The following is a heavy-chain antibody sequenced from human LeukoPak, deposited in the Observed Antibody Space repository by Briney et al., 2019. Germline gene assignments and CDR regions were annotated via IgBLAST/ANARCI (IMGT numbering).Heavy chain of an antibody. Sequence: PGGSLRLSCAAFGFTFSSYGMHWVRQAPGKGLEWVAVIWNDGSNKYYADSVKGRFTISRDNSENTLYLQMNSLRAEDTALYYCARDGETTGSISSWFDYWGQGTLVTVSS. CDR3: ARDGETTGSISSWFDY. CDR2: IWNDGSNK. J-gene: IGHJ4*02. D-gene: IGHD6-13*01. V-gene: IGHV3-33*01. CDR1: GFTFSSYG.